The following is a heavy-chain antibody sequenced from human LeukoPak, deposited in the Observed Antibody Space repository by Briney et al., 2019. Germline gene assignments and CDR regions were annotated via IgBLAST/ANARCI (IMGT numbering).Heavy chain of an antibody. D-gene: IGHD3-16*01. CDR3: GRHSLKQWGPSGWFDP. CDR1: GDSISSLTYY. J-gene: IGHJ5*02. Sequence: PSETLSLTCTVSGDSISSLTYYWGWVRQPPGKGLEWIGSIYYSGSTYFNPSLKSRAIISVDTSKNHLSLRLISVTAADTAAYYCGRHSLKQWGPSGWFDPWGQGTLVTVSS. V-gene: IGHV4-39*01. CDR2: IYYSGST.